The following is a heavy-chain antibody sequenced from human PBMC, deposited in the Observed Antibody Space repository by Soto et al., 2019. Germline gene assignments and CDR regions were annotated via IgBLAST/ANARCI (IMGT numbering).Heavy chain of an antibody. CDR2: IYSGGST. CDR3: TRGMVRGVSAFDI. J-gene: IGHJ3*02. Sequence: GGSLRLSCAASGFTVSSNYMSWVRQAPGKGLEWVSVIYSGGSTYYADSVKGRFTISRDNSQNTVFLQMNNLRVEDTAVYYCTRGMVRGVSAFDICGQGTTVTVSS. V-gene: IGHV3-66*01. CDR1: GFTVSSNY. D-gene: IGHD3-10*01.